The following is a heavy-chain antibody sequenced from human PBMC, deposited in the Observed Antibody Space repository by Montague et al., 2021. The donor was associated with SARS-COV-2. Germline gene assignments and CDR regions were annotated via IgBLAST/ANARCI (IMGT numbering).Heavy chain of an antibody. V-gene: IGHV4-39*01. J-gene: IGHJ5*02. D-gene: IGHD3-3*01. CDR2: IYSSGST. CDR3: AGLGSPRITIFGVVTHNWFDP. CDR1: GGSISSSSYY. Sequence: SETLSLTCTVSGGSISSSSYYWGWIRQPPGKGLEWIGSIYSSGSTYYNPSLKGRVTISVGTSKNQFSLKLSSVTAADTAVYYCAGLGSPRITIFGVVTHNWFDPWGQGTLVTVSS.